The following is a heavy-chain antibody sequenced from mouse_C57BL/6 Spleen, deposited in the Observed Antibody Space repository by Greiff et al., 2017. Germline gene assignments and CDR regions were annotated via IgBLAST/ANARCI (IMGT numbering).Heavy chain of an antibody. CDR2: INPNNGGT. CDR3: ARFANWEG. V-gene: IGHV1-26*01. Sequence: EVQLQQSGPELVKPGASVKISCKASGYTFTDYYMNWVKQSHGKSLEWIGDINPNNGGTSYNQKFKGKATLTVDKSSSTAYMELRSLTSEDSAVYYCARFANWEGWGQGTTLTVSS. J-gene: IGHJ2*01. D-gene: IGHD4-1*01. CDR1: GYTFTDYY.